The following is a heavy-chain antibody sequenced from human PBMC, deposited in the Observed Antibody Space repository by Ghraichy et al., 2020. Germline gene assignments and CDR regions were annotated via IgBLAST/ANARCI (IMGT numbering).Heavy chain of an antibody. Sequence: SETLSLTCAVSGGSISSGGYSSSWIRQPPGKGLEWIGYIYHSGSTYYNPSLKSRVTISVDRSKNQFSLKLSSVTAADTAVYYCARGGDSSGYYPDYWGQGTLVTVSS. D-gene: IGHD3-22*01. CDR1: GGSISSGGYS. J-gene: IGHJ4*02. CDR2: IYHSGST. CDR3: ARGGDSSGYYPDY. V-gene: IGHV4-30-2*01.